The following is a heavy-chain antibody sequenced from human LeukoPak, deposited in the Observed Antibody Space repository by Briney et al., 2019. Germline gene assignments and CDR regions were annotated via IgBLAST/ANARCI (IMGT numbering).Heavy chain of an antibody. CDR2: INAYNGDT. D-gene: IGHD3-10*01. CDR3: ARDGSGVWFDY. V-gene: IGHV1-18*01. J-gene: IGHJ4*02. Sequence: ASVKVSCKGSNYIFSSYGISWVRQAPGQGLEWMAWINAYNGDTNYAQKFQGRVTLTTDTSTSTAYMELRNLRSDDTAIYYCARDGSGVWFDYWGQGTLVTVSS. CDR1: NYIFSSYG.